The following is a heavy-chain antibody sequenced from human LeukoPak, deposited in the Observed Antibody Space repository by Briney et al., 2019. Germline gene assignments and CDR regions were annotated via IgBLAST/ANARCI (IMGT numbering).Heavy chain of an antibody. CDR3: ARDLGRGYSDC. V-gene: IGHV3-21*01. D-gene: IGHD2-21*01. J-gene: IGHJ4*02. Sequence: PGGSLRLSRAASGFTFSSYSLNWVRQAPGKGLEWVSSISSTSSFIYYADSVKGRFTISRDNAMNSLYLQMNTLRAEDTAVYYCARDLGRGYSDCWGQGTLVTVSS. CDR2: ISSTSSFI. CDR1: GFTFSSYS.